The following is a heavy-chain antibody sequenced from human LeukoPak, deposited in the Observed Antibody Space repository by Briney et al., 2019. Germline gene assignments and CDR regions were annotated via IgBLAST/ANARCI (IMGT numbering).Heavy chain of an antibody. D-gene: IGHD2-2*01. Sequence: GRSLRFSCAASGFTFSSYAMHWVCQAPGKGLEWVAVISYDGSNKYYADSVKGRFTISRDNSKNTLYLQMNRLRAEDTAVYYCARVPHCSSTSCYSLGGDYWGQGTLVTVSS. CDR2: ISYDGSNK. J-gene: IGHJ4*02. CDR1: GFTFSSYA. CDR3: ARVPHCSSTSCYSLGGDY. V-gene: IGHV3-30*04.